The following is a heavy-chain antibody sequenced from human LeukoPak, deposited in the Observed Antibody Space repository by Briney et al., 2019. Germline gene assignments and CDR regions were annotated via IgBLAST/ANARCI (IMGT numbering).Heavy chain of an antibody. CDR3: ARGISSSPSYNWFDP. CDR1: GFTFSSYA. V-gene: IGHV3-30-3*01. CDR2: ISYDGSNK. D-gene: IGHD6-13*01. Sequence: GRSLRLSCAASGFTFSSYAMHWVRQAPGKGLEWVAVISYDGSNKYYADSVKGRFTISRDNSKNTLYLQMNSLRAEDTAVYYCARGISSSPSYNWFDPWGQGTLVTVSS. J-gene: IGHJ5*02.